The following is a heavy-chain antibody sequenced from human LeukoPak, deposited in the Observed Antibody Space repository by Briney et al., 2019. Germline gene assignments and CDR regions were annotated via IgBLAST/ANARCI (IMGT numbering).Heavy chain of an antibody. J-gene: IGHJ4*02. V-gene: IGHV1-2*02. CDR3: ARDKSIAARPAFDY. CDR2: INPNSGGT. Sequence: ASVTVFCKASGYTFTGYYMHWVRQAAGQGLEWMGWINPNSGGTNYAQKFQDRVTMTRDTSITTAYMELSRLTSDDTAVYYCARDKSIAARPAFDYWGQGTLVTVSS. D-gene: IGHD6-6*01. CDR1: GYTFTGYY.